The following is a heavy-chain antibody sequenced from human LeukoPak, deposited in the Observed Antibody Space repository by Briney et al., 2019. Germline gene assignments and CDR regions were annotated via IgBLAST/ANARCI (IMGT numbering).Heavy chain of an antibody. Sequence: PGGSLRLSCAASGFTFSSYWMHLVRQAPGKGLVWVSRISDGGSTIYYADSVKGRFTISRDNAKNSLYLQMNSLRAEDTAVYYCARTNYDILTGHYDYYYYGMDVWGQGTTVTVSS. CDR3: ARTNYDILTGHYDYYYYGMDV. CDR2: ISDGGSTI. J-gene: IGHJ6*02. D-gene: IGHD3-9*01. CDR1: GFTFSSYW. V-gene: IGHV3-48*01.